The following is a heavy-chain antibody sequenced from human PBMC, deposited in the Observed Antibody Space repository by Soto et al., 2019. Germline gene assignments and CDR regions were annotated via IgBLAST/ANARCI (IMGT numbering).Heavy chain of an antibody. CDR1: GYTFTSYG. CDR2: ISAYNGNT. Sequence: QVQLVQCGAEVKKPGASVKVSCKASGYTFTSYGISWVRQAPGQGLEWMGWISAYNGNTNYAQKLQGRVTMTTDTSTSTAYMELRSLRSDDTAVYYCARDGGPLGRFGELHGSFDIWGQGTMVTVSS. CDR3: ARDGGPLGRFGELHGSFDI. V-gene: IGHV1-18*01. J-gene: IGHJ3*02. D-gene: IGHD3-10*01.